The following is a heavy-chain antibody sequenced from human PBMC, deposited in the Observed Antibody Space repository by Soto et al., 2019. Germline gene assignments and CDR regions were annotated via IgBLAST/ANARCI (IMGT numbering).Heavy chain of an antibody. D-gene: IGHD5-18*01. CDR3: AKGGGYSFGFIAD. J-gene: IGHJ1*01. Sequence: HPGGSLRLSCAASGFTFRNFAFHWVRQAPGKGLEWVSLISGRGGDTYYADSVKGRFTISRDNFENTLYLQMNSLRAEDTAIYYCAKGGGYSFGFIADWGKGTLVTVPP. CDR2: ISGRGGDT. CDR1: GFTFRNFA. V-gene: IGHV3-23*01.